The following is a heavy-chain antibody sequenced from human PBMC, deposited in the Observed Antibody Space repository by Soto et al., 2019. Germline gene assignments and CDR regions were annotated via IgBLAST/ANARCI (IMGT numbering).Heavy chain of an antibody. J-gene: IGHJ4*02. Sequence: QVQLQESGPGLVKPSQTLSLTCTVSGASVSSGGYYWSWIRQHPGMGLEWIGYMYYSGTTYYNPTLKSRVDISIDTSKNQFSLKLTSLTAADTAVFYCAGGGRWSTLFHYWGQGTLFTVSS. V-gene: IGHV4-31*03. CDR3: AGGGRWSTLFHY. CDR1: GASVSSGGYY. CDR2: MYYSGTT. D-gene: IGHD2-15*01.